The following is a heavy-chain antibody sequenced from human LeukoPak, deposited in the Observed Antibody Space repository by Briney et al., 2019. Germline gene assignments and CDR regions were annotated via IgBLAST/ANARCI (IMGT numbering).Heavy chain of an antibody. Sequence: SQTLSLTCTVSGGSISSGSYYWSWIRQPAGKGLEWIGRISTSGSTNYNPSLKSRVTISVDTSKSQFSLKLSSVTAADTAVYYCARGKAAAGTPLDYWGQGTLVTVSS. D-gene: IGHD6-13*01. V-gene: IGHV4-61*02. CDR1: GGSISSGSYY. J-gene: IGHJ4*02. CDR2: ISTSGST. CDR3: ARGKAAAGTPLDY.